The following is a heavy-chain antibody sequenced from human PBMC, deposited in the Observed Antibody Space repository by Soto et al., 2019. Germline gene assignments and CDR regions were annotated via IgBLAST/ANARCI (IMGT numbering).Heavy chain of an antibody. CDR2: VSGYNGNT. J-gene: IGHJ6*02. Sequence: QVQLVQSRGQVKKPGASVKVSCKTSGYSFTTYGISWVRQAPGQGLEWMGWVSGYNGNTNYAQNLQGRDTMTTDTSRSTANMELRSLRSDDTAVYYCAREGPAPYYYHGMDVWGQGSTLTVSS. V-gene: IGHV1-18*01. CDR3: AREGPAPYYYHGMDV. CDR1: GYSFTTYG.